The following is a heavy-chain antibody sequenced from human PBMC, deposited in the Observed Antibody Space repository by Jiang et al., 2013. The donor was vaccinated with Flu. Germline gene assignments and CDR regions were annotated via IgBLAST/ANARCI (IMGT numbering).Heavy chain of an antibody. J-gene: IGHJ4*02. CDR3: ARGVGGYNYGYVLY. D-gene: IGHD5-18*01. CDR2: IIPIFGTS. CDR1: GGTFSSYA. Sequence: SGAEVKNPGSSVRVSCKASGGTFSSYAFSWVRQAPGQGLEWMGGIIPIFGTSNYAQKFQDRVTITADESADGSTSTAYMELSSLRSEDTAVYYCARGVGGYNYGYVLYWGQGTLVTVSS. V-gene: IGHV1-69*01.